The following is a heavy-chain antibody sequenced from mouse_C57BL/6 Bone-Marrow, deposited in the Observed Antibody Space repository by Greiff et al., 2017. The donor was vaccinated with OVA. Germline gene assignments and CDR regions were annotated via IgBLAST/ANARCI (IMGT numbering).Heavy chain of an antibody. CDR2: ISNGSSTI. CDR1: GFTFSDYG. Sequence: EVKLVESGGGLVKPGGSLKLSCAASGFTFSDYGMPWVRQAPEKGLEWVAYISNGSSTIYYADTVKGRFTISRDNAKNTLFLQMTSLGSEDTAMYYCAPIYYDYDVTYWGQGTLVTVSA. J-gene: IGHJ3*01. V-gene: IGHV5-17*01. CDR3: APIYYDYDVTY. D-gene: IGHD2-4*01.